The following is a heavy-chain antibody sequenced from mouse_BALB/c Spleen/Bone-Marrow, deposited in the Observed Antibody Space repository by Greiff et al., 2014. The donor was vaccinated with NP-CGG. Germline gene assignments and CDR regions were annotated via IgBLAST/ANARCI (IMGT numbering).Heavy chain of an antibody. CDR1: GFSLTSYG. CDR3: SRITTATGAMDY. D-gene: IGHD1-2*01. CDR2: IWADGST. V-gene: IGHV2-9*02. Sequence: VQLVESGPGLVAPSQSLSITCTVSGFSLTSYGVHWVRQPPGKGLEWLGVIWADGSTNYNSALMSRLSISKDNSKSQVFLKMNSLQSDDTAMYYCSRITTATGAMDYSGRRTSVTVTS. J-gene: IGHJ4*01.